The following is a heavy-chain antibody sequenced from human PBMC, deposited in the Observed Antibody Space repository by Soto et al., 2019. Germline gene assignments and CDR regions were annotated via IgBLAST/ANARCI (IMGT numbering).Heavy chain of an antibody. CDR2: MNPNSGNT. J-gene: IGHJ5*02. D-gene: IGHD1-20*01. V-gene: IGHV1-8*01. Sequence: ASVKVSCKASGYSFSDYDINWVRQATGQGPEWMGWMNPNSGNTGYAQKFQGRVTMTRNTSIDTAYMELSSLGSEDTAVYYCARDNRYNWNDEGWFDPWGQGTLVTVSS. CDR1: GYSFSDYD. CDR3: ARDNRYNWNDEGWFDP.